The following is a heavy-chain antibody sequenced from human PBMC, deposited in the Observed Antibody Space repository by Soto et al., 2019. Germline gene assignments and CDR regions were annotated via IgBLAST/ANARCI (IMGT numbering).Heavy chain of an antibody. CDR2: INHSGST. D-gene: IGHD6-13*01. CDR1: GGSFSGYY. CDR3: ASGPAAAGTGSYFDY. V-gene: IGHV4-34*01. Sequence: SETLPLTCAVYGGSFSGYYWSGIRQPPGKGLEWIGEINHSGSTNYNPSLKSRVTISVDTSKNQFSLKLSSVTAADTAVYYCASGPAAAGTGSYFDYWGQGTLVTVSS. J-gene: IGHJ4*02.